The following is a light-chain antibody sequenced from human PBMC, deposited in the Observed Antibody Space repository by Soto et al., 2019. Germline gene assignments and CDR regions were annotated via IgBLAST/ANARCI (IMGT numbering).Light chain of an antibody. Sequence: QSVLTQPPSVSAAPGQKVTISCSGSSSNIGNNYVSWYQQLPGTAPKLLIYENNKRPSGIPDRFSGSKSGTSATLVITGLQTGDEADYYCGTWDSSLSAGGVFGGGTKVTVL. V-gene: IGLV1-51*02. CDR1: SSNIGNNY. CDR3: GTWDSSLSAGGV. J-gene: IGLJ3*02. CDR2: ENN.